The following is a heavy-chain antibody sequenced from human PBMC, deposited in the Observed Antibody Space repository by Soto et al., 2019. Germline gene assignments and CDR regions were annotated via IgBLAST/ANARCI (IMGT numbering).Heavy chain of an antibody. V-gene: IGHV3-23*01. CDR3: AKRWQAGDYYDSSGYYHDAFDI. J-gene: IGHJ3*02. D-gene: IGHD3-22*01. CDR2: ISGSGGST. CDR1: GFTFSSYA. Sequence: PGGSLRLSCAASGFTFSSYAMSWVRQAPGKGLEWVSAISGSGGSTYYADSVKGRFTISRDNSKNTLYLQMNSLRAEDTAVYYCAKRWQAGDYYDSSGYYHDAFDIWGQGTMVTVSS.